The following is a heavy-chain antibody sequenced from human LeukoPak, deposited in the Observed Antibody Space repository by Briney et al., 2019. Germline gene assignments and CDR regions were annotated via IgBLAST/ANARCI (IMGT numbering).Heavy chain of an antibody. CDR3: ARDQPVAALDY. Sequence: PGGSPRLSCAASGFTFSSHWMSWVRQAPGKGLEWVANIKQDGSDEYYMDSVKGRFTISRDNAKNSLYLQMNSLRAEDTAVYYCARDQPVAALDYWGQGTLVTVSS. V-gene: IGHV3-7*01. J-gene: IGHJ4*02. D-gene: IGHD6-19*01. CDR2: IKQDGSDE. CDR1: GFTFSSHW.